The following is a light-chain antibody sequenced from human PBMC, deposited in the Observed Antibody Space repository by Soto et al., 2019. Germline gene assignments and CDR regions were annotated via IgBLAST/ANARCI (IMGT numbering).Light chain of an antibody. Sequence: EVVLTQSPGTLSLSPGERATLSCRASQTVSSNHLIWYQQKPGQAPTLLIYGASSRATGIPDRFSGSASGTDFTLTIIKLEPEDFAVYYCQHYGSSPPITFGQGTRLEIK. CDR1: QTVSSNH. CDR2: GAS. J-gene: IGKJ5*01. V-gene: IGKV3-20*01. CDR3: QHYGSSPPIT.